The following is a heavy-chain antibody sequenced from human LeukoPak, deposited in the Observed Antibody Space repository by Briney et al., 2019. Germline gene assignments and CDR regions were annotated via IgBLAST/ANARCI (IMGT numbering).Heavy chain of an antibody. V-gene: IGHV4-59*08. CDR2: IYSSGST. J-gene: IGHJ3*02. CDR3: ARHPRVVTTVTTNTYAFDI. CDR1: GGSISSDF. D-gene: IGHD4-17*01. Sequence: PSETLSLTCTVSGGSISSDFWSWIRQPPGKGLDWIGYIYSSGSTNYNPSLKSRVTISLDTSKNQFSLKLSSVTAADTAVYYCARHPRVVTTVTTNTYAFDIWGQGTMVTVSS.